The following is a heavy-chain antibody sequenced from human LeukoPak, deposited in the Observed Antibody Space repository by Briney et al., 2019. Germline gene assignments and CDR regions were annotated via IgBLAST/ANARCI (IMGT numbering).Heavy chain of an antibody. CDR3: ARDTTTLLAFDY. Sequence: GRSLRLSCAASGFTFSSYGMHWVRQAPGKGLEWVAVIWHDGSNNDYGDSVKGRFTISRDNSKNTVYLQMNSLRAEDTAVYYCARDTTTLLAFDYWGQGTPVTVSS. CDR1: GFTFSSYG. CDR2: IWHDGSNN. J-gene: IGHJ4*02. V-gene: IGHV3-33*01. D-gene: IGHD1-14*01.